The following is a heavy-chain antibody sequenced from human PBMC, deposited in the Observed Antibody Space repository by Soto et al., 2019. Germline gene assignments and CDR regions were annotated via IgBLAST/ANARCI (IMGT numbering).Heavy chain of an antibody. V-gene: IGHV3-7*01. CDR1: GFTFSSYW. Sequence: GVSLRLSCAASGFTFSSYWMSWVRQAPGKGLEWVANIKQDGSEKYYVDSVKGRFTISRDNGKNSLYLQMNSLRAEDTAVYYCARVGSSSWYSYYYYYMDVWGKGTTVTVSS. CDR2: IKQDGSEK. D-gene: IGHD6-13*01. J-gene: IGHJ6*03. CDR3: ARVGSSSWYSYYYYYMDV.